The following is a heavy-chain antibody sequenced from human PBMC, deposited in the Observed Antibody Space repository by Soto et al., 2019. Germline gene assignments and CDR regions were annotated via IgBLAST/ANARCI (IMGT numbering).Heavy chain of an antibody. CDR2: INWNGGST. Sequence: GGSLRLSCAASGFTFDDYGMSWVRQAPGKGLEWVSGINWNGGSTGYADSVKGRFTISRDNAKNSLYLQMNSLRAEDTALYHCARARPGLRWNDAFDIWGQGTMVTVSS. V-gene: IGHV3-20*01. J-gene: IGHJ3*02. D-gene: IGHD4-17*01. CDR1: GFTFDDYG. CDR3: ARARPGLRWNDAFDI.